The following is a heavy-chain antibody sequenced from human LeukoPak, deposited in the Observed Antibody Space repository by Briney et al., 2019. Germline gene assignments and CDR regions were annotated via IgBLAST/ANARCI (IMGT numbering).Heavy chain of an antibody. D-gene: IGHD5-24*01. CDR2: TYSSGNT. V-gene: IGHV3-53*01. CDR3: ARDGRGYSLDY. J-gene: IGHJ4*02. CDR1: GFSVSVNY. Sequence: PGGSLRLSCVVSGFSVSVNYISWVRQAPGKGLEWVSITYSSGNTYYADSVKGRFTISRDNSQNTVYLLLTSLRAEDTAVYYCARDGRGYSLDYWGLGTPVTVSS.